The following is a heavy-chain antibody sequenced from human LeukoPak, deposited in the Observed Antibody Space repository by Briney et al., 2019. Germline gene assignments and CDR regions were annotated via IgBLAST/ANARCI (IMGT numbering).Heavy chain of an antibody. CDR1: GESFSGYS. Sequence: PSETLSLTCVVYGESFSGYSWSWIRQPPGKGLEWIGEINQRRNTNYNPSLKSRVTISIDTSKNQFSLKLSSVTAADTAVYYCARGLYYYDSSRGDWFDPWGQGTLVTVSS. J-gene: IGHJ5*02. V-gene: IGHV4-34*01. CDR2: INQRRNT. D-gene: IGHD3-22*01. CDR3: ARGLYYYDSSRGDWFDP.